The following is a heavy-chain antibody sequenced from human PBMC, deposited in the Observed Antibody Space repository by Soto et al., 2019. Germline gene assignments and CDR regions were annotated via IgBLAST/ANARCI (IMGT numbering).Heavy chain of an antibody. CDR2: IIPIIGTP. J-gene: IGHJ4*02. CDR1: GGTFRNHV. Sequence: QVQLVQSGAEVKKPGSSVKVSCKASGGTFRNHVFNWVRQAPGQGLEWMGGIIPIIGTPNYAQKFQGRVTITGDASTNTVYLEVSSLRSQDTAVYYGARDLEFRDRNISHLDYWGQGTLVTVSS. CDR3: ARDLEFRDRNISHLDY. V-gene: IGHV1-69*01. D-gene: IGHD3-10*01.